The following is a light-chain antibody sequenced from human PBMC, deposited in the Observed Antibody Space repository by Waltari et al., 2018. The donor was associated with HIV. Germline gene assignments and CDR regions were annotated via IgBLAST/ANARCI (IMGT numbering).Light chain of an antibody. Sequence: DIQMTQSPSSLSASVGDRVTITCRASQGISHSLAWYQQKPGKAPNVLLYAASKLESGVPPRFSGGGSGTDYTLTISNLQPEDFTTYYCQQSCEIPYTFGQGTKLDIK. CDR1: QGISHS. V-gene: IGKV1-NL1*01. CDR3: QQSCEIPYT. J-gene: IGKJ2*01. CDR2: AAS.